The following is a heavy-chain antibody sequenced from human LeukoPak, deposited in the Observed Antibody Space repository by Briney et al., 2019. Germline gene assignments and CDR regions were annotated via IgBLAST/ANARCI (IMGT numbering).Heavy chain of an antibody. CDR2: ISYDGSNK. V-gene: IGHV3-30-3*01. D-gene: IGHD6-19*01. J-gene: IGHJ4*02. Sequence: GRSLRLSCAASGFTFSSYAMHWVRQAPGKGLEWVAVISYDGSNKYYADSVKGRFTISRDNSKNTLYLQMNSLRAEDTAVYYCARGSGWYYFDYWGQGTLVTVSS. CDR1: GFTFSSYA. CDR3: ARGSGWYYFDY.